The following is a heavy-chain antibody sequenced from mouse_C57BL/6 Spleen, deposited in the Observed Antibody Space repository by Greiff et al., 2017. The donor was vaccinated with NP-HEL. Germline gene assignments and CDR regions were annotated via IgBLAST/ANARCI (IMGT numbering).Heavy chain of an antibody. CDR1: GYTFTEYT. CDR2: FYPGSGSI. Sequence: QVQLQQSGAELVKPGASVKLSCKASGYTFTEYTIHWVKQRSGQGLEWIGWFYPGSGSIKYNEKFKDKATLTADKSSSTVYMELSRLTSEDSAVYFCARHEEIYYYGSSYGFAYWGQGTLVTVSA. CDR3: ARHEEIYYYGSSYGFAY. J-gene: IGHJ3*01. D-gene: IGHD1-1*01. V-gene: IGHV1-62-2*01.